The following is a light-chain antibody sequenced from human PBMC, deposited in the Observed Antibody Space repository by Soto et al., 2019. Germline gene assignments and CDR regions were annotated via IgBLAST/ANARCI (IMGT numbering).Light chain of an antibody. CDR1: QSVDSN. J-gene: IGKJ1*01. CDR3: QQYNNWPPWT. CDR2: DAT. V-gene: IGKV3-15*01. Sequence: EIVMTQSPATLSVSPGERATLSCRASQSVDSNLAWYQQKPGQPPRLLIYDATTRATGIPARFSGSGSGTEFTLTISSLQSEDSAVYYCQQYNNWPPWTFGQGTKVEIK.